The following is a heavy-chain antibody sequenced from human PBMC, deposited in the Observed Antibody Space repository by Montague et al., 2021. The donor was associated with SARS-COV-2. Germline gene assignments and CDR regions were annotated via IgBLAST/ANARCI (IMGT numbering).Heavy chain of an antibody. Sequence: SETLSLTCAVHGGSFSTYSCNWIRHPPGKGLEWIGGIHNGGSTNYNPSLKSRVTISADTSKNQFSLKLTSVAAADTAVYYCARLGDGVVLSPILGVVPYYSCYYMDVWGKGTTVTVSS. CDR3: ARLGDGVVLSPILGVVPYYSCYYMDV. V-gene: IGHV4-34*01. J-gene: IGHJ6*03. CDR2: IHNGGST. D-gene: IGHD2-15*01. CDR1: GGSFSTYS.